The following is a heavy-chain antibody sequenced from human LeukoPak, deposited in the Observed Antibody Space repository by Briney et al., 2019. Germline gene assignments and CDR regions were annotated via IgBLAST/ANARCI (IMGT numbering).Heavy chain of an antibody. V-gene: IGHV4-59*08. Sequence: PSETLSLTCTVSGGSISSYYWSRIRQPPGKGLEWIGYIYYSGSTNYNPSLKSRVTISVDTSKNQFSLKLSSVTAADTAVYYCARRSTNSWFDPWGQGTLVTVSS. J-gene: IGHJ5*02. D-gene: IGHD1-26*01. CDR1: GGSISSYY. CDR3: ARRSTNSWFDP. CDR2: IYYSGST.